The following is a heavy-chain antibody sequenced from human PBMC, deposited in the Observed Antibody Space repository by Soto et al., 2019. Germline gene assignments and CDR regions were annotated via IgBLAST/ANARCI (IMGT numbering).Heavy chain of an antibody. CDR3: ARGRVAARPWGDAFDI. D-gene: IGHD6-6*01. V-gene: IGHV3-21*01. Sequence: GGSLRISCAASGFTFSSYSMNWVRQAPGKGLEWVSSISSSSSYIYYADSVKGRFTISRDNAKNSLYLQMNSLRAEDTAVYYCARGRVAARPWGDAFDIWGQGTMVTVSS. J-gene: IGHJ3*02. CDR1: GFTFSSYS. CDR2: ISSSSSYI.